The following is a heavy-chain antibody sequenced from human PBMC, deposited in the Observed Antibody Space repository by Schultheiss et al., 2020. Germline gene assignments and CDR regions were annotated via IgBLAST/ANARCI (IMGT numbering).Heavy chain of an antibody. CDR3: ATLGGDIVVVPAAYQDYYYGMDV. J-gene: IGHJ6*02. CDR1: GFTFSSYD. CDR2: IGTAGDP. V-gene: IGHV3-13*05. D-gene: IGHD2-2*01. Sequence: GESLKISCAASGFTFSSYDMHWVRQATGKGLEWVSAIGTAGDPYYPGSVKGRFTISRENAKNSLYLQMNSLRAGDTAVYYCATLGGDIVVVPAAYQDYYYGMDVWGQGTTVTVSS.